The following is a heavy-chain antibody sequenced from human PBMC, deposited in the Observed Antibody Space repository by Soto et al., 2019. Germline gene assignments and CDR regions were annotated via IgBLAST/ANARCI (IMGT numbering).Heavy chain of an antibody. J-gene: IGHJ4*02. CDR3: ARGLVVTPLDRTPAFDY. D-gene: IGHD2-21*01. V-gene: IGHV4-31*03. CDR2: IYYSGST. Sequence: QVQLQESGPGLVKPSPTLSLTCTVSGGSISSGGYYWSWIRQHPGKGMEWIGYIYYSGSTYYNPYLKSRGTISVDTSKNQLALKLSSVTAADKAVYYCARGLVVTPLDRTPAFDYWGQGTLVTVSS. CDR1: GGSISSGGYY.